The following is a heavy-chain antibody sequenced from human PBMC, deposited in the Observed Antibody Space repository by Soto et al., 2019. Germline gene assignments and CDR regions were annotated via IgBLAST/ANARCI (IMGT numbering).Heavy chain of an antibody. CDR1: GGSIRSGSSY. V-gene: IGHV4-39*01. J-gene: IGHJ4*02. CDR3: ARHGTPSCSNWYFDY. CDR2: IHYSGST. D-gene: IGHD6-13*01. Sequence: QLQLQESGPGLVKPSETLSLTCTVSGGSIRSGSSYWGWIRQPPGKGLEWIGTIHYSGSTYYNPSLKSRVAISVETSKNQFSLKLSSATAADAAVHYCARHGTPSCSNWYFDYWGQGTLVTVSS.